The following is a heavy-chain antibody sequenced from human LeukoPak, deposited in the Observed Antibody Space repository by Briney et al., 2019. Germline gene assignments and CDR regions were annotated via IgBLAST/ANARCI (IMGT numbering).Heavy chain of an antibody. Sequence: GGPLRLPCAASVFTLSNAWMSWVPQAPGKGLEWVGRIKSKTDGGTIDYAAPAKGRFTISRDDSTNMLHLLMNSLKTEDAGVYYCTTYSISAPGAFADWDQGTLVTVSS. D-gene: IGHD6-13*01. CDR1: VFTLSNAW. CDR2: IKSKTDGGTI. J-gene: IGHJ4*02. CDR3: TTYSISAPGAFAD. V-gene: IGHV3-15*01.